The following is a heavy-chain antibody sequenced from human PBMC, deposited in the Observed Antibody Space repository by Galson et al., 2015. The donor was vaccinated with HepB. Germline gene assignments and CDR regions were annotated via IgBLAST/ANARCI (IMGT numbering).Heavy chain of an antibody. V-gene: IGHV3-30*18. J-gene: IGHJ6*02. Sequence: SLRLSCAASGFTFSSYGMHWVRQAPGKGLEWVAVISYDGSNKYYADSVKGRFTISRDNSKNTLYLQMNSLRAEDTAVYYCAKEDGATIGFKSGLYYYGMDVWGQGTTVTVSS. CDR2: ISYDGSNK. D-gene: IGHD5-12*01. CDR3: AKEDGATIGFKSGLYYYGMDV. CDR1: GFTFSSYG.